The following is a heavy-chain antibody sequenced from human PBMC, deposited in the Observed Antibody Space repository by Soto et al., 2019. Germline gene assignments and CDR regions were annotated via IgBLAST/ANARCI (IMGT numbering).Heavy chain of an antibody. J-gene: IGHJ4*02. CDR3: ARDVIGHDTYEAIGCYFDH. Sequence: QVQLIQFGAEVKKPGASVKVSCRASGYTFTKFHIHWVRQAPGQGLEWMGMIDPSGGVTRDAQRFQGRITMTRDTSTSSVYMELRGLTSEDTAVYYCARDVIGHDTYEAIGCYFDHWGPGTLVTVSS. CDR2: IDPSGGVT. D-gene: IGHD2-21*01. CDR1: GYTFTKFH. V-gene: IGHV1-46*01.